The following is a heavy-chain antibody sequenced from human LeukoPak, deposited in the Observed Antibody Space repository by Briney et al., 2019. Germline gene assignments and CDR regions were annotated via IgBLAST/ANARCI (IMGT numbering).Heavy chain of an antibody. D-gene: IGHD5-18*01. CDR3: ARVPIVDTATPVYYYYGMDV. J-gene: IGHJ6*02. CDR2: IYYSGST. Sequence: PSETLSLTCAVYGGSFSSYYWSWIRQPPGKGLEWIGYIYYSGSTNYNPSLKSRVTISVGTSKNQFSLKLSSVTAADTAVYYCARVPIVDTATPVYYYYGMDVWGQGTTVTVSS. V-gene: IGHV4-59*01. CDR1: GGSFSSYY.